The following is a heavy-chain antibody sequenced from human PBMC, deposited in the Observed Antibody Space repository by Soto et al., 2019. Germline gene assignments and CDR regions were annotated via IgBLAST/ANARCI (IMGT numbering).Heavy chain of an antibody. V-gene: IGHV3-43*01. CDR2: ISWDGGST. CDR3: AKDSSFFYDSSGYYDY. J-gene: IGHJ4*02. D-gene: IGHD3-22*01. CDR1: GFTFDDYT. Sequence: EVQLVESGGVVVQPGGSLRLSCAASGFTFDDYTMHWVRQAPGKGLEWVSLISWDGGSTYYADSVKGRFTISRDNSKKSLYLQMNSLRTEDTALYYCAKDSSFFYDSSGYYDYWGQGTLVTVSS.